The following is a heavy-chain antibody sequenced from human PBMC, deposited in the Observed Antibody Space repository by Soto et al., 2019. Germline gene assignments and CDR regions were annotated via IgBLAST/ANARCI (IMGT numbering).Heavy chain of an antibody. D-gene: IGHD2-2*01. V-gene: IGHV4-4*02. Sequence: PSETRSHTCAVYGGSISSNRWWGLFRQPPGKGLEWIGEIYHSGSTNYNPSLKSRVTISLDKSKNQFSLKLTSVTAADSAVYYCARDDHIVVVPTSLGAMDVWGQGTTVTSP. CDR1: GGSISSNRW. CDR2: IYHSGST. CDR3: ARDDHIVVVPTSLGAMDV. J-gene: IGHJ6*02.